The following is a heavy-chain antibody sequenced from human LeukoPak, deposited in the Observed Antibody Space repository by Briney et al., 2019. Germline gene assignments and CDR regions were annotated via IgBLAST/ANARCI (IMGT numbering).Heavy chain of an antibody. CDR3: ARVARGYCSGGSCYGSYYYYYMDV. J-gene: IGHJ6*03. Sequence: GGSLRLSCAASGFTVSSNYMSWVRQAPGKGLEWVSVIYSGGSTYYADSVKGRFTISRDNPKNTLYLQMNSLRAEDTAVYYCARVARGYCSGGSCYGSYYYYYMDVWGKGTTVTVSS. V-gene: IGHV3-53*01. CDR2: IYSGGST. CDR1: GFTVSSNY. D-gene: IGHD2-15*01.